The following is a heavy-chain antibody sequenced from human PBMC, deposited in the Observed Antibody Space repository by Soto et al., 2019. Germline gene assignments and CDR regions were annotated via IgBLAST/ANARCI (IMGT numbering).Heavy chain of an antibody. J-gene: IGHJ1*01. V-gene: IGHV1-46*04. CDR1: GDSFTTYY. D-gene: IGHD1-26*01. Sequence: QVQLVQSGAEVKKPGTSVKISCKTSGDSFTTYYQQWVRQAPGRGLEWMGIINPDNGSTNYAQKLRGRVTMTRDTSTSTVYMDLTSLRSEDTAVYFCARGLGVGSCRRLQHWVQGTLVTVSS. CDR3: ARGLGVGSCRRLQH. CDR2: INPDNGST.